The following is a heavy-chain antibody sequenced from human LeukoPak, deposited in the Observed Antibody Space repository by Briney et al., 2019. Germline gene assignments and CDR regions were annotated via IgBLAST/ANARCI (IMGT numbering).Heavy chain of an antibody. CDR3: AKIGGSYYDSSGYYPDY. D-gene: IGHD3-22*01. CDR2: ISGSGGST. J-gene: IGHJ4*02. V-gene: IGHV3-23*01. Sequence: GGSLRLSCAASGFTFSSYAMSWVRQAPGKGLEWVSAISGSGGSTYYADSVKGRFTISRDNSKNTLYLQMNSLRAEDTAVYYCAKIGGSYYDSSGYYPDYWGQGTLVTVSS. CDR1: GFTFSSYA.